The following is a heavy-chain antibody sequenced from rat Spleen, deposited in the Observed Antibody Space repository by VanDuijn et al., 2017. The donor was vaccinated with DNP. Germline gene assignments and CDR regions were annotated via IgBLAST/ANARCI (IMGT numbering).Heavy chain of an antibody. Sequence: EVQLVESGGGLVQPGRSMKLSCAASGFTFSNYYMAWVRQAPTKGLEWVASINSDGHNTFYRASVKGRFTISRDNAKTTLYLQMDSLRSEDTATYYCASIAAISPRDYWGQGVMVTVSS. CDR1: GFTFSNYY. CDR2: INSDGHNT. CDR3: ASIAAISPRDY. D-gene: IGHD1-2*01. V-gene: IGHV5-25*01. J-gene: IGHJ2*01.